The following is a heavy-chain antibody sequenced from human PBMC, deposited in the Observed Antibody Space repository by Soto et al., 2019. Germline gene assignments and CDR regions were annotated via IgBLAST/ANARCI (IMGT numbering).Heavy chain of an antibody. Sequence: QVQLQESGPKLVKPSQTLSLTCSVSGGSISTVGHYWTWIRPPPGKGLEWIGSIYHTGSTYYSKSLRSRLTMSVDTSKSQFSLRLSSVTAADTAVYYCARATGTLRSRNCDYWGQGSLVTVSS. CDR2: IYHTGST. J-gene: IGHJ4*02. V-gene: IGHV4-31*03. D-gene: IGHD1-1*01. CDR3: ARATGTLRSRNCDY. CDR1: GGSISTVGHY.